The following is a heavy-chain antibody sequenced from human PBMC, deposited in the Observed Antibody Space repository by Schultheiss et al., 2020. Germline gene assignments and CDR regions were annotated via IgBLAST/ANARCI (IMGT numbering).Heavy chain of an antibody. CDR2: IYTSGNT. V-gene: IGHV4-4*07. Sequence: SETLSLTCAVYGGSFSGYYWSWIRQPAGKGLEWIGRIYTSGNTHYNPYIKSRVTISVDTSKNQLSLKLTSVTAADTAVYYCARDTIVGARGFDYWGQGTLVTVSS. CDR1: GGSFSGYY. D-gene: IGHD1-26*01. CDR3: ARDTIVGARGFDY. J-gene: IGHJ4*02.